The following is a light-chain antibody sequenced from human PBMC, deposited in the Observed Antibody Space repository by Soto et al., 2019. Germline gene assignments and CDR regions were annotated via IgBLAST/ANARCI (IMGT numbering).Light chain of an antibody. J-gene: IGKJ4*01. CDR1: ESVDFH. CDR2: GAS. CDR3: QQYHDWPLT. V-gene: IGKV3-15*01. Sequence: VLTQSPATLSLSPGKRATLSGRASESVDFHLAWYQQKRGQAPRFLIYGASTGATGIPARFSGSGSGTEFTLTITSLQSEDFAVYYCQQYHDWPLTFGGGTKVDIK.